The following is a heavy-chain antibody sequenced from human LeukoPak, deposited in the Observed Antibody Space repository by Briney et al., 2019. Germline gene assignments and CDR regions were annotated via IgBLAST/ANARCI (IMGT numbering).Heavy chain of an antibody. CDR3: ARSVDIVATSSYYFDY. D-gene: IGHD5-12*01. CDR1: GGSISSHY. CDR2: IYYSGST. J-gene: IGHJ4*02. V-gene: IGHV4-59*11. Sequence: SETLSLTCTVSGGSISSHYWSWIRQPPGKGLEWIGYIYYSGSTNYNPSLKSRVTISVDTSKNQFSLKLSSVTAADTAVYYCARSVDIVATSSYYFDYWGQGTLVTVSS.